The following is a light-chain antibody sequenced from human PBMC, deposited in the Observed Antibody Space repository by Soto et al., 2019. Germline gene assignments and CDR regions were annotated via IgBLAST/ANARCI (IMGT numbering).Light chain of an antibody. Sequence: EVVMTQSPATLSVSPGERATLSCRASQSVGSKLAWYQQKPGQAPRLLIFDAFTRATGIPASFSGSGSGTEFTLFIRSLQSEDFAVYFCQQYNNWPPLTFGGGTKVEI. J-gene: IGKJ4*01. V-gene: IGKV3-15*01. CDR3: QQYNNWPPLT. CDR1: QSVGSK. CDR2: DAF.